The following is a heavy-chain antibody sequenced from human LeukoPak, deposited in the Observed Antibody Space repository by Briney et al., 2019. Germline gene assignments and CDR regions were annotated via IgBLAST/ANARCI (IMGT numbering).Heavy chain of an antibody. D-gene: IGHD2-8*01. V-gene: IGHV3-30-3*01. CDR2: ISYDGSNK. Sequence: GTSLRLSCAVSGFTFSSYAMHWVRQAPGKGLEWVAVISYDGSNKYYADSVKGRFTISRDNSKNTLYLQMNSLRAEDTAVYYCARGPERTGVGTRYYYDMDVWGQGTTVTVSS. CDR1: GFTFSSYA. J-gene: IGHJ6*02. CDR3: ARGPERTGVGTRYYYDMDV.